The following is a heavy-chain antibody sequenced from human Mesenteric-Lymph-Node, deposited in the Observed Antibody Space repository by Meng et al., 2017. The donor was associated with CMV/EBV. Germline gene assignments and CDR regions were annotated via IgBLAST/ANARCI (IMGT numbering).Heavy chain of an antibody. J-gene: IGHJ3*02. CDR1: GGSISSSSYY. V-gene: IGHV4-39*01. D-gene: IGHD2-21*01. Sequence: SETLSLTCTVSGGSISSSSYYWGWIRQPPGKGLEWIGRIYYSGSTYYNPSLKSRVTISVDTSKNQFSLKLSSVTAADTAVYYCARQDPSNVVAPRDDAFDIWGQGTMVTVSS. CDR3: ARQDPSNVVAPRDDAFDI. CDR2: IYYSGST.